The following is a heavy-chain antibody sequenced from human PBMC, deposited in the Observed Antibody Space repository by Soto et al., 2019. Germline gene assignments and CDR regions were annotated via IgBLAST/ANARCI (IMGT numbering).Heavy chain of an antibody. J-gene: IGHJ6*03. V-gene: IGHV1-18*01. CDR1: GYTFTSYG. CDR3: ARVSKWLVPYYWDV. Sequence: ASVKVSCKASGYTFTSYGISWVRQAPGQGLEWMGWISAYNGNTNYAQKLQGRVTMTTDTSTSTAYMELRSLRSDDTAVYYCARVSKWLVPYYWDVWGKGTTVTASS. CDR2: ISAYNGNT. D-gene: IGHD6-19*01.